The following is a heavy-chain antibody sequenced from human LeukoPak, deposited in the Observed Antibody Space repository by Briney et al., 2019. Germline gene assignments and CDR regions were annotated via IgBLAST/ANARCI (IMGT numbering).Heavy chain of an antibody. D-gene: IGHD2-2*01. CDR1: GGSISSGGYS. Sequence: PSETLSLTCAVSGGSISSGGYSWSWVRQPPGKGLEWIGYIYHSGSTYYNPSLKSRVTISVDTPGNQISLKLSSGTAADTAVYYCATLGYCASTSCFDSFDYWGQGSLVIISS. V-gene: IGHV4-30-2*05. J-gene: IGHJ4*02. CDR2: IYHSGST. CDR3: ATLGYCASTSCFDSFDY.